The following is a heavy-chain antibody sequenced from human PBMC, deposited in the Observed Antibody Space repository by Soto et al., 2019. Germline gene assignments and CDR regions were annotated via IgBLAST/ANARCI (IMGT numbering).Heavy chain of an antibody. V-gene: IGHV1-18*01. D-gene: IGHD6-25*01. CDR1: VYTVSSYG. Sequence: GASAEVSCKASVYTVSSYGVSLARQAPGQGLEWMGWISAYNGNTNYAQKLQGRVTMTTDTSTSTAYMELRSLRSDDTAVYYCAREGFTADMDVWGKGTTVTVSS. CDR3: AREGFTADMDV. CDR2: ISAYNGNT. J-gene: IGHJ6*03.